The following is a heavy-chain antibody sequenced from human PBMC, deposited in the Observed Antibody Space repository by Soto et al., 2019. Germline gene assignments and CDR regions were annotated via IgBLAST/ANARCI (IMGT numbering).Heavy chain of an antibody. CDR2: ISGSGGST. V-gene: IGHV3-23*01. J-gene: IGHJ5*02. CDR1: GFTFSSYA. D-gene: IGHD3-3*01. CDR3: AKRGVITIFGVALQGWFDP. Sequence: QPGGSLRLSCAASGFTFSSYAMSWVRQAPGKGLEWVSAISGSGGSTYYADSVKGRFTISRDNSKNTLYLQMNSLRAEDTAVYYCAKRGVITIFGVALQGWFDPWGQGTLVTVSS.